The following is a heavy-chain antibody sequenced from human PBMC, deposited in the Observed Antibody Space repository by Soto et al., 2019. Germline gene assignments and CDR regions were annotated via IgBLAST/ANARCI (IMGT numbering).Heavy chain of an antibody. V-gene: IGHV3-23*01. CDR1: GLSFSSYA. J-gene: IGHJ4*03. CDR2: ISDSGGST. Sequence: GGSLRLSGAASGLSFSSYAMSCVRPAPGKGLEWVSAISDSGGSTYYADSVKGRFTISRDNSKNTLYLQMNIQRAEGTTVYYGAIGQILGGGNYDWGQGTLVTVSS. D-gene: IGHD3-16*01. CDR3: AIGQILGGGNYD.